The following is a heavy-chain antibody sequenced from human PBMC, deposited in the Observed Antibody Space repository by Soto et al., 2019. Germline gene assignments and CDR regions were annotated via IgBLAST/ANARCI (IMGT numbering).Heavy chain of an antibody. V-gene: IGHV3-66*01. D-gene: IGHD3-16*01. CDR2: IYSGGST. Sequence: GGSLRLSCAASGFTVSSNYMSWVRQAPGKGLEWVSVIYSGGSTYYADSVKGRFTISRDNSKNTLYLQMNSLRAEDTAVYYCATLDEGDRTYFDYWGQGTLVTVSS. CDR3: ATLDEGDRTYFDY. CDR1: GFTVSSNY. J-gene: IGHJ4*02.